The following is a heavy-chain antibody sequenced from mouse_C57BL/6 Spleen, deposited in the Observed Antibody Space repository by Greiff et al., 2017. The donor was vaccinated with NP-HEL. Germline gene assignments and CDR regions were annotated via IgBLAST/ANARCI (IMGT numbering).Heavy chain of an antibody. D-gene: IGHD2-5*01. CDR2: ISDGGSYT. J-gene: IGHJ3*01. CDR1: GFTFSSYA. Sequence: EVQRVESGGGLVKPGGSLKLSCAASGFTFSSYAMSWVRQTPEKRLEWVATISDGGSYTYYPDNVKGRFTISRDNAKNNLYLQMSHLKSEDTAMYYCARDSNNFAYWGQGTLVTVSA. CDR3: ARDSNNFAY. V-gene: IGHV5-4*01.